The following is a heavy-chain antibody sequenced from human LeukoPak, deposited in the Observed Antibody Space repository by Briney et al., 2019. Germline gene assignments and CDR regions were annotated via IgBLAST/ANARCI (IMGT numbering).Heavy chain of an antibody. CDR2: ISSSSSYI. V-gene: IGHV3-21*01. J-gene: IGHJ3*02. CDR1: GFTFSSYS. Sequence: PGGSLRLSCAASGFTFSSYSMNWVRQAPGKGLEWVSSISSSSSYIYYADSVKGRFTISRDNAKNSLYLQMNSLRAEDTAVYYCARGLAIVVVPADNDAFDIWGQGTMVTVSS. D-gene: IGHD2-2*03. CDR3: ARGLAIVVVPADNDAFDI.